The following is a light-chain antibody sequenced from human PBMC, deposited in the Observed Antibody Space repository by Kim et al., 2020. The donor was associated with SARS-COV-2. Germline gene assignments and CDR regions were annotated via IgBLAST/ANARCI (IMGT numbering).Light chain of an antibody. CDR2: GAS. Sequence: EVVMTQSPATLSVSPGERATLSCRASQSVNSNLAWYQQKPGQAPRLLIYGASTRATGVPARCSGSESGTEFPLTISSPQYEDIAVYYYQQYNTLITFGQGTRLEIK. V-gene: IGKV3-15*01. CDR3: QQYNTLIT. CDR1: QSVNSN. J-gene: IGKJ5*01.